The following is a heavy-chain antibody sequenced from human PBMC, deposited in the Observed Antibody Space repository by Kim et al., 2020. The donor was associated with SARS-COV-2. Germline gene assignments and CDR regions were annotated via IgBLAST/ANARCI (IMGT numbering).Heavy chain of an antibody. V-gene: IGHV4-34*01. CDR3: ARGVSRQQLGAEYFQH. CDR1: GGSFSGYY. CDR2: INHSGST. J-gene: IGHJ1*01. Sequence: SETLSLTCAVYGGSFSGYYWSWIRQPPGKGLEWIGEINHSGSTNYNPSLKSRVTISVDTSKNQFSLKLSSVTAADTAVYYCARGVSRQQLGAEYFQHWGQGTLVTVSS. D-gene: IGHD6-13*01.